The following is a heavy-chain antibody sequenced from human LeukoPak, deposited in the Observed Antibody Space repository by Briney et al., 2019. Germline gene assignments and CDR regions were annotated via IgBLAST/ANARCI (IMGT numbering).Heavy chain of an antibody. Sequence: GGSLRLSCTASGFTLRSYAMSWVRQAPGKGLEWVSGISGSGGSTYVDSVKGRFTISRHNFKNTLHLQMNSLRVEDTAVYYCVKRLGMDVWGQGTTVTVSS. J-gene: IGHJ6*02. V-gene: IGHV3-23*01. CDR3: VKRLGMDV. CDR2: ISGSGGST. CDR1: GFTLRSYA.